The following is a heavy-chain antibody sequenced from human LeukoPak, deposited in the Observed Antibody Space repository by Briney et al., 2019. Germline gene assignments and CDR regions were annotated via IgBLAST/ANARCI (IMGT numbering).Heavy chain of an antibody. CDR2: IKQDGSEK. J-gene: IGHJ4*02. V-gene: IGHV3-7*01. Sequence: GGSLRLSCAASGFTFSTYRMSWVRQAPGKGLEWVANIKQDGSEKHYVDSVKGRFTISRDNAKNSLYLQMSSLRAEDTAVYYCAKRRYDSSGHFDSWGQGTLVTVSS. CDR1: GFTFSTYR. CDR3: AKRRYDSSGHFDS. D-gene: IGHD3-22*01.